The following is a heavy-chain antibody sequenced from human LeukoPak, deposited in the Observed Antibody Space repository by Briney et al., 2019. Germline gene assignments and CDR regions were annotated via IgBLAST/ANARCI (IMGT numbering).Heavy chain of an antibody. CDR1: GGSFSGHY. CDR3: ARVKDPGGYYYYYYMDI. J-gene: IGHJ6*03. V-gene: IGHV4-34*01. Sequence: SETLSLTCAVYGGSFSGHYWTWIRQPPGKVLEWIGEINHSGSTNYNPSLKSRVTISVDTSKNQFSLKVSSVTAADTAVYYCARVKDPGGYYYYYYMDIWGKGNTVTVSS. CDR2: INHSGST. D-gene: IGHD3-16*01.